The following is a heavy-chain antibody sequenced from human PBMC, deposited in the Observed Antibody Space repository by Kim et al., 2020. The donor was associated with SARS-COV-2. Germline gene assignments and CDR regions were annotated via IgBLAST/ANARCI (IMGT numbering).Heavy chain of an antibody. J-gene: IGHJ4*02. D-gene: IGHD3-10*01. CDR1: GFSFSDYA. Sequence: GGSLRLSCTASGFSFSDYAMNWVRQAPGKGLEWVSAIRGSGSSAYYAESGKGRFTISRDNSKNTLYLRMNSLRVEDTGIYYCAKVLLYSSGSVDYWGQGTLVTVAS. CDR2: IRGSGSSA. V-gene: IGHV3-23*01. CDR3: AKVLLYSSGSVDY.